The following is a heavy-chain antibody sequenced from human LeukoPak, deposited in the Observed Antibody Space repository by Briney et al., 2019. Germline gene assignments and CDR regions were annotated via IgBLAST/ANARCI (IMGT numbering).Heavy chain of an antibody. D-gene: IGHD3-3*01. CDR1: GYTFTSYV. Sequence: ASVKVSCKASGYTFTSYVINWVRQATGQGLEWMGWMNPNSGNTGYAQKFQGRVTMTRNTSISTAYMELSSLRSEDTAVYYCASAPGTIFGASYYFDYWGQGTLVTVSS. J-gene: IGHJ4*02. CDR3: ASAPGTIFGASYYFDY. V-gene: IGHV1-8*01. CDR2: MNPNSGNT.